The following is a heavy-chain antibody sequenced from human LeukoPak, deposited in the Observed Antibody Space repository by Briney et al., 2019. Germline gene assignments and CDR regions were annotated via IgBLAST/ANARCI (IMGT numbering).Heavy chain of an antibody. CDR1: GYTFTGYY. Sequence: ASVKVSCKASGYTFTGYYMHWVRQAPGQGLEWMGWFNPNSGGTNYAQKFQGRVTMTRDTSISTAYMELSRLRSDDTAVYYCARGIETYYDYVWGSYRLDYWGQGTLVTVSS. CDR2: FNPNSGGT. J-gene: IGHJ4*02. D-gene: IGHD3-16*02. CDR3: ARGIETYYDYVWGSYRLDY. V-gene: IGHV1-2*02.